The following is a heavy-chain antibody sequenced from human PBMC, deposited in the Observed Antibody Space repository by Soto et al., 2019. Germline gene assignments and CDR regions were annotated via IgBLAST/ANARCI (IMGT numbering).Heavy chain of an antibody. J-gene: IGHJ6*02. V-gene: IGHV1-69*01. CDR2: IIPIFGTA. CDR1: GGTFSSYA. D-gene: IGHD6-19*01. CDR3: AREVKQWVYYYGMDV. Sequence: QVQLVQSGAEVKKPGSSVKVSCKASGGTFSSYAISWVRQAPGQGLEWMGGIIPIFGTANYVQKFQGRATITADESTSTAYMDLSSLRSEDTAVYYWAREVKQWVYYYGMDVWGQGTTVTVSS.